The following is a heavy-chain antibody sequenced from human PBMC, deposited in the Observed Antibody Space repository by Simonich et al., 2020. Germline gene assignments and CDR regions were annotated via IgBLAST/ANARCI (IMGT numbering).Heavy chain of an antibody. CDR2: SSAYNVNT. V-gene: IGHV1-18*01. CDR1: GYTFTSYS. CDR3: ARDQGGRAAAATDY. D-gene: IGHD6-13*01. Sequence: QVQLVQSGAEVKKPGASLKVSCKASGYTFTSYSISWLRQAPGQGLEWMGWSSAYNVNTNYAQKLQGRVTMTTDTATSTAYMELRSLRSDDTAVDYCARDQGGRAAAATDYWGQGTLVTVSS. J-gene: IGHJ4*02.